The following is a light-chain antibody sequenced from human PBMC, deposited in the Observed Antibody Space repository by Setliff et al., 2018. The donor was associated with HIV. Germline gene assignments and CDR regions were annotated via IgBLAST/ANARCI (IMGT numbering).Light chain of an antibody. V-gene: IGLV9-49*03. CDR3: GADHGAGSTLVYV. Sequence: QLVLTQPPSASASLGASVTLTCTLSSGYSNYKVDWYQQRPGKGPRFVMRVGTGETVESKGDGIPDRFSVLGSGLNRYLTIKNFQEEDESDYYCGADHGAGSTLVYVFGTGTKVTVL. J-gene: IGLJ1*01. CDR1: SGYSNYK. CDR2: VGTGETVE.